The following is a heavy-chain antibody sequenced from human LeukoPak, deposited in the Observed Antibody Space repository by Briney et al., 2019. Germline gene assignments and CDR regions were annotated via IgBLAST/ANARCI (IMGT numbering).Heavy chain of an antibody. J-gene: IGHJ4*02. V-gene: IGHV3-43*01. CDR1: GFTFDDYT. CDR3: AKSKWLRFRGHYFDY. D-gene: IGHD5-12*01. Sequence: GGSLRLSCAASGFTFDDYTMHWVRQAPGKGLEWVSLISWDGGSTYYADSVKGRFTISRDNSKNSLYLQMNSLRTEDTALYYCAKSKWLRFRGHYFDYWGQGTLVTVSS. CDR2: ISWDGGST.